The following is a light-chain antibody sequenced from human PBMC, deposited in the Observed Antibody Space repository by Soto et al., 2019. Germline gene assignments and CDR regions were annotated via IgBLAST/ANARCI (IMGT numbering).Light chain of an antibody. CDR2: DVS. J-gene: IGLJ1*01. CDR3: TSNTPGSTHV. CDR1: SSDVGAYNF. V-gene: IGLV2-14*03. Sequence: QSVLTQPASVSGSPGLSITLSCTGTSSDVGAYNFVSWYQQHPGKAPKLIIYDVSNRPSGVSNRFSGSKSGNTASLTISGLQAKDEADYYCTSNTPGSTHVFGTGTKVTVL.